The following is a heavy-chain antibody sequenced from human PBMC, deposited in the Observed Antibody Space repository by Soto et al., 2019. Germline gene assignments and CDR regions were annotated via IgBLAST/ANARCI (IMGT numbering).Heavy chain of an antibody. V-gene: IGHV1-8*01. Sequence: QVQLVQSGAEVKKPGASVKVSCKASGYTFTSYDVNWVRQATGQGLEWMGWMNPNSGNTGDAQTFQGRVTMTRNTSISTAYMELSGLRSEDTAVYYCARELTMIVDNWGQGTLVAVSS. CDR3: ARELTMIVDN. CDR2: MNPNSGNT. CDR1: GYTFTSYD. J-gene: IGHJ4*02. D-gene: IGHD3-22*01.